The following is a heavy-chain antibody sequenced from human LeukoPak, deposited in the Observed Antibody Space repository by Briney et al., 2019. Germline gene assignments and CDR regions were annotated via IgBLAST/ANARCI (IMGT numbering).Heavy chain of an antibody. CDR2: IKGKTDGGTT. J-gene: IGHJ4*02. V-gene: IGHV3-15*01. D-gene: IGHD3-16*01. Sequence: GGSLRLSCAASGFTFSNAWMSWVRQAPGKGLEWVGRIKGKTDGGTTDYAAPVKGRFTISRDDSKNTLYLQMNSLKTEDTAVYYCTSESRWGDYWGQGTLVTVSS. CDR1: GFTFSNAW. CDR3: TSESRWGDY.